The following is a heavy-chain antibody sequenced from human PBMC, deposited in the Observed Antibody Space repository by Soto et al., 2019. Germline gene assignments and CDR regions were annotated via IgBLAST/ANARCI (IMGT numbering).Heavy chain of an antibody. CDR2: ISAHNGDT. V-gene: IGHV1-18*01. D-gene: IGHD3-22*01. J-gene: IGHJ4*02. CDR1: GYTFTSYG. CDR3: ARDWSRYYDSSGLMWFY. Sequence: GASVNVSCKASGYTFTSYGISWVRQAPGQGLEWVGWISAHNGDTRYAQNLQGRITMTTDTFTNTAYMELTGLTSDDTAVYYCARDWSRYYDSSGLMWFYWGQGTLVTVSS.